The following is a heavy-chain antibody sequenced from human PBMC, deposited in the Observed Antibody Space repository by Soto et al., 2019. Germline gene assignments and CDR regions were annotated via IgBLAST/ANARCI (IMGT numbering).Heavy chain of an antibody. V-gene: IGHV3-33*01. J-gene: IGHJ6*02. CDR1: GFTFSSYG. CDR2: IWYDGSNK. CDR3: ARDLWLAPMIDYYYGMDV. Sequence: QVQLVESGGGVVQPGRSLRLSCASSGFTFSSYGMHWVRQAPGKGLEWVAVIWYDGSNKYYADSVKGRFTISRDNSKNTLYLQMNSLRAEDTAVYYCARDLWLAPMIDYYYGMDVWGQGTTVTVSS. D-gene: IGHD3-22*01.